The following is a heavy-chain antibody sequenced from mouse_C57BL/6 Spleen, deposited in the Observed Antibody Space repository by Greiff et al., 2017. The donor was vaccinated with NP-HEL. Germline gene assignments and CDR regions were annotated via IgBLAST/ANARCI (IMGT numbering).Heavy chain of an antibody. V-gene: IGHV1-4*01. D-gene: IGHD2-3*01. CDR1: GYTFTSYT. CDR2: INPSSGYT. CDR3: ARYDGYYGYAMDY. Sequence: QVQLKESGAELARPGASVKMSCKASGYTFTSYTMHWVKQRPGQGLEWIGYINPSSGYTKYNQKFKDKATLTADKSSSTAYMQLSSLTSEDSAVYYCARYDGYYGYAMDYWGQGTSVTVSS. J-gene: IGHJ4*01.